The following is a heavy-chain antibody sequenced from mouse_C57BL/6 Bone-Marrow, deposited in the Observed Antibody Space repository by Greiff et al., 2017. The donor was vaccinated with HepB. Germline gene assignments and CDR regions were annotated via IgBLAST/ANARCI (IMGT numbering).Heavy chain of an antibody. J-gene: IGHJ3*01. D-gene: IGHD1-1*01. Sequence: QVQLKESGPGLVAPSQRLSITCTVSGFSFTSYAISWVRQPPGKGLEWLGVIWNGGGTTDNSALKYRLSISKDNSKSQVFFKMNSLQPDDTARYYCARKDHYGSGTWFAYWGQGTLVTVSA. CDR3: ARKDHYGSGTWFAY. CDR1: GFSFTSYA. V-gene: IGHV2-9-1*01. CDR2: IWNGGGT.